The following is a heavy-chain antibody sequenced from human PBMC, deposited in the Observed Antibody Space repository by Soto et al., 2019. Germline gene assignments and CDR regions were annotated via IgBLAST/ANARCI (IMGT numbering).Heavy chain of an antibody. CDR3: ARESAGIAAAIYYYYGMDV. Sequence: PGGSLRLSCVASGFTFSSYVIHWVRQAPGKGLEWVALISTDGTEKHYPGSVRGRFTISRDNSKNTLYLQMNSLRAEDTAVYYCARESAGIAAAIYYYYGMDVWGQGTTVTVSS. V-gene: IGHV3-30-3*01. CDR2: ISTDGTEK. D-gene: IGHD6-13*01. J-gene: IGHJ6*02. CDR1: GFTFSSYV.